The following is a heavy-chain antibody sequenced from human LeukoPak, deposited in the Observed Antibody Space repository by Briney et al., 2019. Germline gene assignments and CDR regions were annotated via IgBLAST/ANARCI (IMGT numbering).Heavy chain of an antibody. Sequence: PGRSLRPSCAASGFTFSNYGIHWVRQAPGKGLEWVTIMWYDGSKKYYADSVKGRFTISRDDSKNTLYLQMNSLRAEDTGVYYCAREGGPPYYYYVMDVWGQGTTVTVSS. D-gene: IGHD3-16*01. J-gene: IGHJ6*02. CDR3: AREGGPPYYYYVMDV. CDR1: GFTFSNYG. CDR2: MWYDGSKK. V-gene: IGHV3-33*08.